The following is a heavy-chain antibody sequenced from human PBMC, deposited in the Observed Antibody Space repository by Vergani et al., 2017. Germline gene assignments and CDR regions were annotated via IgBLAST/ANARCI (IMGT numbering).Heavy chain of an antibody. CDR3: TKGSVYYHDSAGHGYDPYTGCDL. CDR1: GITFWKFG. D-gene: IGHD5-12*01. Sequence: VQLVESGGGLAQPGGSLRLSCEASGITFWKFGMHWVRQGPGKGLEWVSGISWNSGAVDYADSVRGRFTISRDNAKNSLFLEMNSLRFEDTAVYFCTKGSVYYHDSAGHGYDPYTGCDLWGQGTLVTVSS. CDR2: ISWNSGAV. J-gene: IGHJ3*01. V-gene: IGHV3-9*01.